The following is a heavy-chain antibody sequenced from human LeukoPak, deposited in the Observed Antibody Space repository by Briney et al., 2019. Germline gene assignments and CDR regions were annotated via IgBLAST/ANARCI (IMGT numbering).Heavy chain of an antibody. D-gene: IGHD2-21*02. CDR1: GFSVSSYY. CDR3: ARVAYYRVTADQITDAFDV. J-gene: IGHJ3*01. V-gene: IGHV3-66*01. Sequence: GGSLRLSCAASGFSVSSYYMNWVRQVPGKGLQWVSILHSDGATYYADSVKGRFTISRDNSRSTLYLQMNSLRAEDTAVYFCARVAYYRVTADQITDAFDVWGHGTVVTVSS. CDR2: LHSDGAT.